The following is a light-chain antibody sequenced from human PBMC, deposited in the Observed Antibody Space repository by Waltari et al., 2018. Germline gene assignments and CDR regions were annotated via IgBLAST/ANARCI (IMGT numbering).Light chain of an antibody. Sequence: DIVMTQSPDSLAVSLGERATINCKSSQSVLYSSNSPNYLAWYQQKPGQPPKLLIYWASNRESGVPDRFSGSESGTDFTLTISSLQAEDVAVYYCQQYYSTPWTFGQGTKVEIK. CDR1: QSVLYSSNSPNY. V-gene: IGKV4-1*01. CDR2: WAS. CDR3: QQYYSTPWT. J-gene: IGKJ1*01.